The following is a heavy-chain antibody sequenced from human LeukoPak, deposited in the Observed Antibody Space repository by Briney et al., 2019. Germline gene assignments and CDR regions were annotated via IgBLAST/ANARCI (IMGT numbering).Heavy chain of an antibody. J-gene: IGHJ4*02. V-gene: IGHV3-7*01. D-gene: IGHD2-2*01. CDR1: GFSFNTFW. CDR3: ARDGPPAGLYFDN. Sequence: PGGSLRLSCATSGFSFNTFWMNWVRQAPGKGLERVASINQGGTEKYYVDSVKGRFTISRDNAKNSLYLQMYGLTVEDTAVYYCARDGPPAGLYFDNWGQGTLVTVSS. CDR2: INQGGTEK.